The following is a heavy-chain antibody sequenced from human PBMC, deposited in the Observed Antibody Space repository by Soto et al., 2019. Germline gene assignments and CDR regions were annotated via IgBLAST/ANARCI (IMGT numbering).Heavy chain of an antibody. V-gene: IGHV3-23*01. J-gene: IGHJ4*02. CDR3: AKVRSGGTIFGVVIIPPENYYFDY. CDR1: GFTFSSYA. D-gene: IGHD3-3*01. CDR2: ISGSGGST. Sequence: GGSLRLSCAASGFTFSSYAMSWVRQAPGKGLEWVSAISGSGGSTYYADSVKGRFTISRDNSKNTLYLQMNSLRAEDTVVYYCAKVRSGGTIFGVVIIPPENYYFDYWGQGTLVTVSS.